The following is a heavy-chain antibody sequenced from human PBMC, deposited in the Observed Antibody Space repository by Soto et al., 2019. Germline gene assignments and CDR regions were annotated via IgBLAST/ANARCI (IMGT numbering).Heavy chain of an antibody. CDR3: ARSLHDYYDSSGYYYAVGAFDI. CDR1: GYTFTSYA. CDR2: INAGNGNT. Sequence: QVPLVQSGAEVKKPGASVKVSCKASGYTFTSYAMHWVRQAPGQRLEWMGWINAGNGNTKYSQKFQGRVTITRDTSASTAYMELSSLRSEDTAVYYCARSLHDYYDSSGYYYAVGAFDIWGQGTMVTVSS. D-gene: IGHD3-22*01. J-gene: IGHJ3*02. V-gene: IGHV1-3*01.